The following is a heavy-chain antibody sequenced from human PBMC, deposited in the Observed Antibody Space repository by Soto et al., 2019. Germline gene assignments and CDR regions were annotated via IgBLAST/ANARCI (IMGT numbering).Heavy chain of an antibody. J-gene: IGHJ6*03. CDR2: IKQDGSEK. CDR1: GFTFSTYS. CDR3: ARGQQLVHVYYYYMDV. D-gene: IGHD6-13*01. Sequence: GGSLRLSCAASGFTFSTYSMNWVRQAPGKGLEWVANIKQDGSEKYYVDSVKGRFTIPRDNAKNSLYLQMNSLRAEDTAGYYCARGQQLVHVYYYYMDVWGKGTTVTVSS. V-gene: IGHV3-7*01.